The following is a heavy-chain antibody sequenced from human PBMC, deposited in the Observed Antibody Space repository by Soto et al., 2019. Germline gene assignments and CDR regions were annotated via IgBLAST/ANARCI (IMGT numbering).Heavy chain of an antibody. CDR3: ARAGPPQPLVNGPNWFDP. CDR1: GYTFTGYY. J-gene: IGHJ5*02. V-gene: IGHV1-2*02. D-gene: IGHD6-13*01. Sequence: GSSVKVSCKASGYTFTGYYMHWVRQAPGQGLEWMGWINPNSGGTNYAQKFQGRVTMTRDTSISTAYMELSRLRSDDTAVYYCARAGPPQPLVNGPNWFDPWGEGTLVTVSS. CDR2: INPNSGGT.